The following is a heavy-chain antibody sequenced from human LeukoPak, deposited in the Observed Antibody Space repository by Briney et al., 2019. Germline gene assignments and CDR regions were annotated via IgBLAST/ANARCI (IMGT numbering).Heavy chain of an antibody. CDR1: GFTFTDYY. D-gene: IGHD3-22*01. CDR2: ISSSVSTI. Sequence: PGGSLRLSCAASGFTFTDYYMSWIRQAPGNGLEGGSYISSSVSTIYYAHSVKGRFTISRDNAKNSLYLQMNSLRAEDTAVYYCASSPPYYYDSSGYYRPALAYWGQGTLVTVSS. CDR3: ASSPPYYYDSSGYYRPALAY. J-gene: IGHJ4*02. V-gene: IGHV3-11*01.